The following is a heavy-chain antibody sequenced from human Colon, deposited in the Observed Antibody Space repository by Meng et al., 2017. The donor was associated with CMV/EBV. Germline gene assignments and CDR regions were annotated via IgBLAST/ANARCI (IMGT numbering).Heavy chain of an antibody. J-gene: IGHJ3*02. CDR2: ISVYNGNT. V-gene: IGHV1-18*01. D-gene: IGHD6-19*01. Sequence: ASVKVSCKASGYTFTTYGISWVRQAPGQGLEWMGWISVYNGNTKYAQKLQGRITLTTDTSTNTAYMELRSLRLDDTAVYYCARDGPVAGLGDALDIWGQGTMVTVSS. CDR3: ARDGPVAGLGDALDI. CDR1: GYTFTTYG.